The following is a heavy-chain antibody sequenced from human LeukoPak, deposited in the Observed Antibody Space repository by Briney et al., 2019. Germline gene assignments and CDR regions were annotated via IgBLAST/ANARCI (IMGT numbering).Heavy chain of an antibody. CDR1: GYTFTGYY. Sequence: GASVKVSCKASGYTFTGYYMYWVRQAPGQGLDWMGWINPKSGGTNYAQKFQGRVTMTRDTSISTAYMELRRLRSDDTAVYYCARGHRYGFLSGDHYHYYMDVWGKGTSVTISS. CDR2: INPKSGGT. CDR3: ARGHRYGFLSGDHYHYYMDV. D-gene: IGHD5-18*01. V-gene: IGHV1-2*02. J-gene: IGHJ6*03.